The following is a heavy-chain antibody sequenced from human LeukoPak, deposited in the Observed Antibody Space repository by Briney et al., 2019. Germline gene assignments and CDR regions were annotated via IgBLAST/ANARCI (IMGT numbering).Heavy chain of an antibody. CDR3: ANTGLPSPNYFDY. V-gene: IGHV3-23*01. CDR2: ISGSGFST. J-gene: IGHJ4*02. D-gene: IGHD5/OR15-5a*01. CDR1: GITSNIFG. Sequence: PGGSLRLSCAASGITSNIFGLSWVRQAPGKGLEWVSTISGSGFSTYYADSVKGRFTISRDNPKNTLYLQMNSLGAEDTAVYYCANTGLPSPNYFDYWGQGTLVTVSS.